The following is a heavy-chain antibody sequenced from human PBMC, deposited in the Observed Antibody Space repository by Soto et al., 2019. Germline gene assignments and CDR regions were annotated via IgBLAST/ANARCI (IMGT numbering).Heavy chain of an antibody. Sequence: QVQLQESGPGLVKPSQTLSLTCTVSGGSISSGGYYWSWIRQHPGKGLEWIGYIYYSGSTYYNPSLKSRVTISVDTSKNQFSLKLSSVTAADTAVYYCARAKKHYDILIYAFDIWGQGTMVTVSS. J-gene: IGHJ3*02. CDR2: IYYSGST. D-gene: IGHD3-9*01. CDR3: ARAKKHYDILIYAFDI. V-gene: IGHV4-31*03. CDR1: GGSISSGGYY.